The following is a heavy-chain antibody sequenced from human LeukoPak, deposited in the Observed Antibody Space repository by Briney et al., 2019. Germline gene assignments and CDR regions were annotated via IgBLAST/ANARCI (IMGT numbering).Heavy chain of an antibody. Sequence: GGSLRLSCAASGFTSSSYWMSWVRQAPGKGLEWVANIKQDGSEKYYVDSVKGRFTISRDNAKNSLYLQMNSLRAEDTAVYYCARGGWAPYYYYYMDVWGKGTTVTVSS. V-gene: IGHV3-7*01. CDR3: ARGGWAPYYYYYMDV. CDR1: GFTSSSYW. CDR2: IKQDGSEK. D-gene: IGHD6-19*01. J-gene: IGHJ6*03.